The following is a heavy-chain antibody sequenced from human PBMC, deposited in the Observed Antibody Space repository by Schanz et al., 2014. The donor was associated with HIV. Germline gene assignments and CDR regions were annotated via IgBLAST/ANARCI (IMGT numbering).Heavy chain of an antibody. D-gene: IGHD3-3*01. CDR3: TRGRFLERGGMDV. CDR2: IPYDGNND. Sequence: QVQLVESGGGVVQPGGSLRLSCAASGFTFSIYGIHWVRQAPGKGLEWVALIPYDGNNDFYADSVKGRFTISRDNSKNTLSLQMKSLRAEDTAVYFCTRGRFLERGGMDVWGQGTAVTVSS. CDR1: GFTFSIYG. V-gene: IGHV3-30*03. J-gene: IGHJ6*02.